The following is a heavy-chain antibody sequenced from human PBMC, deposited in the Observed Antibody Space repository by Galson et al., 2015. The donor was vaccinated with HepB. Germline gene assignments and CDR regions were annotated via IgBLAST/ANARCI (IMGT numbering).Heavy chain of an antibody. D-gene: IGHD2-2*01. CDR2: INTNTGNP. CDR1: GYTFTSYA. V-gene: IGHV7-4-1*02. Sequence: SVKVSCKASGYTFTSYAMNWVRQAPGQGLEWMGWINTNTGNPTYAQGFTGRFVFSLDTSVSTAYLQISSLKAEDTAVYYCARDYCSSTSCYGAYWGQGTLVTVSS. J-gene: IGHJ4*02. CDR3: ARDYCSSTSCYGAY.